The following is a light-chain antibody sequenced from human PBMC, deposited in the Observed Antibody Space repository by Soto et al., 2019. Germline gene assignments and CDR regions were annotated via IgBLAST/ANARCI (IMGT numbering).Light chain of an antibody. CDR2: DVN. Sequence: QSALIQPPSVSGSPGQSVTISCTGTSSDVGGFNSVSWYQQHPGKAPKLMIYDVNKRPSGVPDRFSGSKSGSTASLTISGLQAEDEADYYCCSYAGSYSYAFATGTKLTVL. V-gene: IGLV2-11*01. CDR3: CSYAGSYSYA. J-gene: IGLJ1*01. CDR1: SSDVGGFNS.